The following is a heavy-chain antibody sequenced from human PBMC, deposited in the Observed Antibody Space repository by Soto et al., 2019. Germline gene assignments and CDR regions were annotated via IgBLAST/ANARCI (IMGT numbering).Heavy chain of an antibody. Sequence: SVKVSCKASASGGSFNSFTISWVRQAPGQGLEWMGGIIPIFSTANYAQKFQGRVTITADKSTNTAYMELTSLTSEDTAVYYCTREKVRYSYGIYYFDFWGQGTLVTVSS. D-gene: IGHD5-18*01. CDR3: TREKVRYSYGIYYFDF. CDR1: GGSFNSFT. V-gene: IGHV1-69*06. J-gene: IGHJ4*02. CDR2: IIPIFSTA.